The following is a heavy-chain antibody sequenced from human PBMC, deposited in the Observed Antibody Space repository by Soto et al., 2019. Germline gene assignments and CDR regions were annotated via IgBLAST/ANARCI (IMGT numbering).Heavy chain of an antibody. CDR1: GFTFTSSA. CDR3: AAVAAEGYSGYDYAQELLSLGSDSPAIPY. CDR2: IVVGSGNT. Sequence: GASVKVSCKASGFTFTSSAVQWVRQARGQRLEWIGWIVVGSGNTNYAQKFQERVTITRDMSTSTAYMELSSLRSEDTAVYYCAAVAAEGYSGYDYAQELLSLGSDSPAIPYWGQGTLVTVSS. D-gene: IGHD5-12*01. J-gene: IGHJ4*02. V-gene: IGHV1-58*01.